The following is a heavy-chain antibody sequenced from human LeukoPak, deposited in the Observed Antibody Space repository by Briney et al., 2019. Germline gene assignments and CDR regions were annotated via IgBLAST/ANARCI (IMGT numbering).Heavy chain of an antibody. CDR3: ARGEGPYDYVWGSWVY. Sequence: ASVKVSCKASGYTFTSYGISWVRQAPGQGLEWMGWISAYNGNTNYAQKLQGRVTMTTDTSTSTAYMELRSLRSDDTAVYYCARGEGPYDYVWGSWVYWGQGTLVIVSS. CDR1: GYTFTSYG. CDR2: ISAYNGNT. V-gene: IGHV1-18*01. J-gene: IGHJ4*02. D-gene: IGHD3-16*01.